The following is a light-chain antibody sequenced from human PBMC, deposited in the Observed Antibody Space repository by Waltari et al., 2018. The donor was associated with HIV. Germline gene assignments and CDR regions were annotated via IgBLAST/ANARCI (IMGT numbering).Light chain of an antibody. CDR2: GAS. J-gene: IGKJ3*01. Sequence: DIQMTQSPSSLSASVGARVTITCRASQSISTYFCWYQQTPGKAPKLLICGASSLQRGVPSRVSGSGSGTDFTLTIISLQPEDFATYYCQESYSAPFTFGPGTKVD. V-gene: IGKV1-39*01. CDR1: QSISTY. CDR3: QESYSAPFT.